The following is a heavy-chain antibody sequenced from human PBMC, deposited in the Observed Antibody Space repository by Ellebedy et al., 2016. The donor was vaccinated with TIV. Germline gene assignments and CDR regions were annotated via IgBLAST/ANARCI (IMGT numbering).Heavy chain of an antibody. CDR2: IIPIFGTA. Sequence: SVKVSXXASGYTFTSYGISWVRQAPGQGLEWMGGIIPIFGTANYAQKFQGRVTITADESTSTAYMELSSLRSEDTAVYYCARGDRYDSSGDFDYWGQGTLVTVSS. CDR3: ARGDRYDSSGDFDY. V-gene: IGHV1-69*13. D-gene: IGHD3-22*01. J-gene: IGHJ4*02. CDR1: GYTFTSYG.